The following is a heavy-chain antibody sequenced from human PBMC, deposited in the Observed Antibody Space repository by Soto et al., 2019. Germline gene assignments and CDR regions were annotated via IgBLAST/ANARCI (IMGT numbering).Heavy chain of an antibody. Sequence: SETLSLICAVYGGSFSGYYWSGIRQRPGKGLEWIGEINHSGSTNYNPSLKSRVTISVDTSKNQFSLKLSSVTAADTAVYYCARGYYDFWSGDYYYYGMDVRGQGTTVTVSS. CDR3: ARGYYDFWSGDYYYYGMDV. J-gene: IGHJ6*02. V-gene: IGHV4-34*01. CDR1: GGSFSGYY. D-gene: IGHD3-3*01. CDR2: INHSGST.